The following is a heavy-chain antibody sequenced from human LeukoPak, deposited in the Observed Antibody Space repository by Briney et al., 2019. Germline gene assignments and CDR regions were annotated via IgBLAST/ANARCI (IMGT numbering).Heavy chain of an antibody. Sequence: GGSLRLSCAASGFTFSSYGMHWVRQAPGKGLEWVAFIRYDGSNKYYADSVKGRFTISRDNSKNTLYLQMNSLRAEDTAVYYCAAARQQQYDYWGQGTLVTVSS. D-gene: IGHD6-13*01. J-gene: IGHJ4*02. CDR1: GFTFSSYG. CDR3: AAARQQQYDY. CDR2: IRYDGSNK. V-gene: IGHV3-30*02.